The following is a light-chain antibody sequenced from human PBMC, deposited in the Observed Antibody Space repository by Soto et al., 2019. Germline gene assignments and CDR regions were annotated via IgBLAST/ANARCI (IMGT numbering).Light chain of an antibody. CDR3: QSFDSSLSAVV. CDR2: LYS. Sequence: QSVLTQPPSVSGTPGQTITISCTGSDSNIGAGYDVHWYQQLPGTAPKLLIYLYSNRPSGIPDRFSGSKSGTSASLAITGLHAEDEADYYCQSFDSSLSAVVFGGGTKVTVL. V-gene: IGLV1-40*01. J-gene: IGLJ2*01. CDR1: DSNIGAGYD.